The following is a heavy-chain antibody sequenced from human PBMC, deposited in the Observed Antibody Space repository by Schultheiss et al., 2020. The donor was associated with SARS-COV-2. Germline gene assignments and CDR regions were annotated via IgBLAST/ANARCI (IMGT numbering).Heavy chain of an antibody. CDR3: ATGGEYSSSPTGDWFDP. Sequence: GGSLRLSCAASGFTFSSYAMHWVRQAPGKGLEWVAVISYDGSNKYYADSVKGRFTISRDNSKNTLYLQMNSLRAEDTAVYYCATGGEYSSSPTGDWFDPWGQGTLVTVSS. V-gene: IGHV3-30*01. CDR1: GFTFSSYA. J-gene: IGHJ5*02. D-gene: IGHD6-6*01. CDR2: ISYDGSNK.